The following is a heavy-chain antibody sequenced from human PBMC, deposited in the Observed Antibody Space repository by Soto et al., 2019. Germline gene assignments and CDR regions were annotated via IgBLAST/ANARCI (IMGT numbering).Heavy chain of an antibody. V-gene: IGHV1-18*01. CDR3: GREAGDYDWYFDL. D-gene: IGHD4-17*01. CDR1: GYMFSSHG. Sequence: QVQLLQSGAEVKEPGASVKVSCKTSGYMFSSHGLYWVRQAPGQGLEWMGWISPKSGDTNYVQSLLGRLTLSTDTSTSTAYLELRSLTSDDTAVYYCGREAGDYDWYFDLWGRGTPVTVSS. CDR2: ISPKSGDT. J-gene: IGHJ2*01.